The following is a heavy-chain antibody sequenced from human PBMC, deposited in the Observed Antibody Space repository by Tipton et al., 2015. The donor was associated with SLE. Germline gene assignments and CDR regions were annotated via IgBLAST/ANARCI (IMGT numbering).Heavy chain of an antibody. Sequence: SLRLSCAASGFTFSSYWMSWVRQAPGKGLEWVANIKQDGSEKYYVDSVKGRFTISRDNAKNSLYLQMNSLRAEDTAVYYCATLVVVSPAGDFDIWGQGTMVTVSS. CDR3: ATLVVVSPAGDFDI. J-gene: IGHJ3*02. CDR2: IKQDGSEK. CDR1: GFTFSSYW. V-gene: IGHV3-7*03. D-gene: IGHD3-22*01.